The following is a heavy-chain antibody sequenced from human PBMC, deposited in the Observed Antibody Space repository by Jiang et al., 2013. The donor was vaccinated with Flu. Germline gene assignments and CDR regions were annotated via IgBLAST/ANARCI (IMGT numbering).Heavy chain of an antibody. CDR2: VVPDFGKA. CDR1: GGSFSSFA. CDR3: ARVSGGAPVYYFDY. J-gene: IGHJ4*02. V-gene: IGHV1-69*01. Sequence: GAEVKKPGSSVKVSCKAAGGSFSSFAFSWVRQAPGQGLEWMGGVVPDFGKATYAQKYQGRVTITADESTSTTSLELSSLRSDDTAVYYCARVSGGAPVYYFDYWGQGALVTVSS. D-gene: IGHD2-8*02.